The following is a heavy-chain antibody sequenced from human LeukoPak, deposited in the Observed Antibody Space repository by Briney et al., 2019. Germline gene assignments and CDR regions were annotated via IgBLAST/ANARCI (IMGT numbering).Heavy chain of an antibody. D-gene: IGHD6-25*01. CDR3: ARLSGTWFDP. CDR1: GFTFSDYY. Sequence: GGSLRLSCAASGFTFSDYYMTWIRQAPGKGLEWVSYISDSTSYTKYADSVKGRFTISRDNAKNSLYLQMNSLRVEDTAVYYCARLSGTWFDPWGQGTLVTVSS. CDR2: ISDSTSYT. J-gene: IGHJ5*02. V-gene: IGHV3-11*06.